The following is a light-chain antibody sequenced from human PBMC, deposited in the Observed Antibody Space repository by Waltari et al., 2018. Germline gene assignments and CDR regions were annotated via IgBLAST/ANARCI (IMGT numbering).Light chain of an antibody. CDR3: SSYAGRNGVI. CDR2: EVT. CDR1: SSHVGAYDY. J-gene: IGLJ2*01. Sequence: QSALTQPPSASGSPGQSVPISCTGTSSHVGAYDYVSWYQQHPGKAPKPLLSEVTQRPSGVPDRFSGSKSGNTASLTVSGLQAEDEAVYYCSSYAGRNGVIFGGGTMLTVL. V-gene: IGLV2-8*01.